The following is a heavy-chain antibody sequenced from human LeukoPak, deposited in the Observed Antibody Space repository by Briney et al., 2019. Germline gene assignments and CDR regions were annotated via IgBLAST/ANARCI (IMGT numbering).Heavy chain of an antibody. D-gene: IGHD3-3*01. Sequence: PGGSLRLSCAASGFTFSSYAMSWVRQAPGKGLEWVSAISGSGGSTYYADSVKGRLTISRDNSKNTLYLQMNSLRAEDTAVYYCAKVAIFGVVIGWFDPWGQGTLVTVSS. CDR1: GFTFSSYA. J-gene: IGHJ5*02. V-gene: IGHV3-23*01. CDR2: ISGSGGST. CDR3: AKVAIFGVVIGWFDP.